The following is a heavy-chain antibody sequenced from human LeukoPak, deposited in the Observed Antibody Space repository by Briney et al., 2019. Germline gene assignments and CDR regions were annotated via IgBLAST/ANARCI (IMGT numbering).Heavy chain of an antibody. V-gene: IGHV1-69*06. Sequence: GASVRVSCKASGGTFSSYAISWVRQAPGQGLEWMGGIIPIFGTANYAQKFQGRVTITADKSTSTAYMELSSLRSEDTAVYYCARVSYEDSSGYWGVYYYYMDVWGKGTTVTVSS. CDR1: GGTFSSYA. CDR3: ARVSYEDSSGYWGVYYYYMDV. J-gene: IGHJ6*03. CDR2: IIPIFGTA. D-gene: IGHD3-22*01.